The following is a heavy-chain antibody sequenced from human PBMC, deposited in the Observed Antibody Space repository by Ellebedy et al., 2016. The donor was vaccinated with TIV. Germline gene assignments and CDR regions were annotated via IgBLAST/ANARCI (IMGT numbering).Heavy chain of an antibody. CDR3: ARWDSFKGTHYYGMDV. V-gene: IGHV3-33*03. D-gene: IGHD1-26*01. J-gene: IGHJ6*02. CDR2: IWYAGRDE. CDR1: GFILSDYC. Sequence: GASLKISXRASGFILSDYCMHWVRQAPGKGLEWVAVIWYAGRDEYYGESVKGRFTISRDISKNTLYLQMNTLSVDDSAIYYCARWDSFKGTHYYGMDVWGRGTTVTVSS.